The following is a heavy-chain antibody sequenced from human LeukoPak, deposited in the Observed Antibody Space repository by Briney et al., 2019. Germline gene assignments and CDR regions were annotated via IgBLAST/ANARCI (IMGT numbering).Heavy chain of an antibody. D-gene: IGHD3-3*01. J-gene: IGHJ4*02. Sequence: ASVKVPCKASGYTFNGYYMHWVRQAPGQGLEWMGRINPNSGGTNYAQKFQGRVTMTRDTSISTAYMELSRLRSDDTAVYYCARDKTIFGVVTLYYWGQGTLVTVSS. CDR2: INPNSGGT. CDR1: GYTFNGYY. CDR3: ARDKTIFGVVTLYY. V-gene: IGHV1-2*06.